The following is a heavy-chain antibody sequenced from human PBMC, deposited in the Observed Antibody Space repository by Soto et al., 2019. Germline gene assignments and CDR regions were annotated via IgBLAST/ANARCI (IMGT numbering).Heavy chain of an antibody. J-gene: IGHJ3*02. D-gene: IGHD6-19*01. CDR1: GFTFSSYS. CDR2: ISSSSSYI. CDR3: ARDGYSSGWYVDAFDI. Sequence: EVQLVESGGGLVKPGGSLRLSCAASGFTFSSYSMNWVRQAPGKGLEWVSSISSSSSYIYYADSVKGRFTISRDNAKNSLYLQMNSLRAEDTAVYYCARDGYSSGWYVDAFDIWGQGTMVTVSS. V-gene: IGHV3-21*01.